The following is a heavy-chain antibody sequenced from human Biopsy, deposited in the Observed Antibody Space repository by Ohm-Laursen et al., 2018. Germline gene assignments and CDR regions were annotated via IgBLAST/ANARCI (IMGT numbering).Heavy chain of an antibody. J-gene: IGHJ3*02. Sequence: SQTLSLTCTVSGGSLSSYYWSWIRQPPGKGLEWIGRIYSSGSTNYNPSLKSRVTLSMDTSKRQFSLKLSFVTAADTAVYYCARWTPEYDSSRYYLDAFDIWGQGTKVTVSS. CDR3: ARWTPEYDSSRYYLDAFDI. CDR1: GGSLSSYY. CDR2: IYSSGST. V-gene: IGHV4-4*07. D-gene: IGHD3-22*01.